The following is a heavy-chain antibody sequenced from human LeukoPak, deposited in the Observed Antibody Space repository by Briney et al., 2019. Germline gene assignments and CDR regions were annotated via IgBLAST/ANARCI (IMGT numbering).Heavy chain of an antibody. CDR1: GFTFSRYW. CDR2: IKQDGSEK. V-gene: IGHV3-7*01. CDR3: ARSPAVPGFVSVDY. Sequence: GGSLRLSCAASGFTFSRYWMSWVRQAPGKGLEWVANIKQDGSEKYYVDSVKGRFTISRDNAKNSLYLEMNSLRAEDSALYYCARSPAVPGFVSVDYWGQGILVTVSS. J-gene: IGHJ4*02. D-gene: IGHD6-19*01.